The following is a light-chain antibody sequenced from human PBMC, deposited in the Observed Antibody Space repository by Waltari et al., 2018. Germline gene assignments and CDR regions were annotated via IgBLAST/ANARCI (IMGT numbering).Light chain of an antibody. Sequence: QSVLTQPPSVSGAPGQRVTIACPGGRSNIGVPYDVHWYQPLPGTAPKLLIYGNSNRPSGVPDRFSGSKSGTSASLAITGLQTKDEAVYYCQSYDSSLSAVVFGGGTKLTVL. CDR2: GNS. V-gene: IGLV1-40*01. CDR1: RSNIGVPYD. J-gene: IGLJ3*02. CDR3: QSYDSSLSAVV.